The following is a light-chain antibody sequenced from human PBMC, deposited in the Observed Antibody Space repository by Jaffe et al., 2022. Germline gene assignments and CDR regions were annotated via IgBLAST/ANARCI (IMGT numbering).Light chain of an antibody. J-gene: IGKJ1*01. CDR3: QQYNKWPWT. Sequence: EIVMTQSPATLSVSPGERDTLSCRASQSVSSNLAWYQQKPGQAPRLLIYGASTRATGIPARFSGSGSGTEFTLTISRLQSEDFAVYYCQQYNKWPWTFGQGTKVEI. CDR2: GAS. CDR1: QSVSSN. V-gene: IGKV3-15*01.